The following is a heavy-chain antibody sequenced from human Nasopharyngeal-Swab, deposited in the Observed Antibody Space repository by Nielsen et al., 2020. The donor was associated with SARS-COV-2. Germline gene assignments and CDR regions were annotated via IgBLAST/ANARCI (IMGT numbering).Heavy chain of an antibody. CDR1: GYTFTGYY. CDR3: ARDRGYYDIFDGMDV. Sequence: ASVKVSCKASGYTFTGYYMHWVRQAPGQGLEWMGRINPNSGGTNYAQKFQGRVTMTRDTSISTAYMELSRLRSDDTAVYYCARDRGYYDIFDGMDVWGQGTTVTVPS. V-gene: IGHV1-2*06. D-gene: IGHD3-9*01. CDR2: INPNSGGT. J-gene: IGHJ6*02.